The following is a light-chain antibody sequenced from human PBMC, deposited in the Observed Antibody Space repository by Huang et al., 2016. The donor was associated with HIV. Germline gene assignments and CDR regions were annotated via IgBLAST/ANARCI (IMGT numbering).Light chain of an antibody. Sequence: ENVLTQSPGTLSLSPGERGTLACRASQSVSSNYLAWYQQNPGQAPRLLIYGASTRATGIPDRFSGSGSGTDFTLTISRLEPEDFAVYYCQQYGSSSDMYTFGQGTKLEIK. CDR2: GAS. CDR1: QSVSSNY. CDR3: QQYGSSSDMYT. V-gene: IGKV3-20*01. J-gene: IGKJ2*01.